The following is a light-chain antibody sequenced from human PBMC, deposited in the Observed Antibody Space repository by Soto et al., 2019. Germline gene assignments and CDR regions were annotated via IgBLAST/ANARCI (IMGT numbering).Light chain of an antibody. J-gene: IGKJ5*01. CDR3: QQRSNWPIT. CDR2: DAS. Sequence: DIVLPQSPDPLSFSPGERATLSCRASQSVSSYLAWYQQKPGQAPRLLIYDASNRATGIPARFSGSGSGTDFTLTISSLEPEDFAVYYCQQRSNWPITFGQGTRLEIK. CDR1: QSVSSY. V-gene: IGKV3-11*01.